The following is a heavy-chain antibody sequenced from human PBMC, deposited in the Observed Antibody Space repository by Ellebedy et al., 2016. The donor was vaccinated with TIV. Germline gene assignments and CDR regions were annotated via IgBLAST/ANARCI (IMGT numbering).Heavy chain of an antibody. CDR1: GFTFNNYA. D-gene: IGHD2-15*01. CDR3: ARGHASGNLKDAFDI. Sequence: GESLKISCAASGFTFNNYAMSWVRQAPGKGLEWVSTISNTGSRTYYADSVEGRFIISRDNSKKTLYLQMNSLRAEDTAVYYCARGHASGNLKDAFDIWGQGTMVTVSS. V-gene: IGHV3-23*01. J-gene: IGHJ3*02. CDR2: ISNTGSRT.